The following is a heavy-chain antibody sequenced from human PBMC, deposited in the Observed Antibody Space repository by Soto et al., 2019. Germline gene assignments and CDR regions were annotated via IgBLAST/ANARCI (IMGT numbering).Heavy chain of an antibody. CDR1: GGTFSSYA. V-gene: IGHV1-69*13. Sequence: SVKVSCKASGGTFSSYAISWVRQAPGQGLEWMGGIIPIFGTANYAQKFQGRVTITADESTSTAYMELSSLRSDDTAVYYCARDQSWHDVVWWFDPWGQGTLVTVSS. CDR3: ARDQSWHDVVWWFDP. D-gene: IGHD1-1*01. CDR2: IIPIFGTA. J-gene: IGHJ5*02.